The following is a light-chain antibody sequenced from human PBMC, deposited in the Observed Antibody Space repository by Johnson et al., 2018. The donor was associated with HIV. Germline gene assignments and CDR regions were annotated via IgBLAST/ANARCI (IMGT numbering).Light chain of an antibody. CDR2: DNN. J-gene: IGLJ1*01. V-gene: IGLV1-51*01. Sequence: QSVLTQPPSVSAAPGQKVTISCSGSNSNIGNNYVSWYQQLPGTAPKLLIYDNNTRPSGIPDRFSGSKSGTSATLGITGLQTGDEADYYCGTLDSGLIVYDFGTVTKFTVL. CDR3: GTLDSGLIVYD. CDR1: NSNIGNNY.